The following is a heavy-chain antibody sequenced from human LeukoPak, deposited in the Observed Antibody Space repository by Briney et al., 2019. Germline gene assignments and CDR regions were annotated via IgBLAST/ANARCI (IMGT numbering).Heavy chain of an antibody. CDR3: ARDRSGSYSHAFDI. CDR2: IYYSGST. Sequence: SETLSLTCTVSGGSISSYYWSWIRQPPGKGLEWVGYIYYSGSTNYNPSLKSRVTMSVDTSKNQFSLKLSSVTAADTAVYYCARDRSGSYSHAFDIWGQGTMVTVSS. D-gene: IGHD1-26*01. V-gene: IGHV4-59*12. J-gene: IGHJ3*02. CDR1: GGSISSYY.